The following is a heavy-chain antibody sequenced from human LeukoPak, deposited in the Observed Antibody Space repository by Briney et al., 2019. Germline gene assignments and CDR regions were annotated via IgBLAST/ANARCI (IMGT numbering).Heavy chain of an antibody. D-gene: IGHD1-26*01. J-gene: IGHJ5*02. CDR2: IYYSGST. CDR3: ARDIHSGSYYNWFDP. CDR1: GGSISSYY. Sequence: SETLSLTCAVSGGSISSYYWSWIRQPPGKGLEWIGYIYYSGSTNYNPSLKSRVTISVDTSKNQFSLKLSSVTAADTAVYYCARDIHSGSYYNWFDPWGQGTLVTVSS. V-gene: IGHV4-59*01.